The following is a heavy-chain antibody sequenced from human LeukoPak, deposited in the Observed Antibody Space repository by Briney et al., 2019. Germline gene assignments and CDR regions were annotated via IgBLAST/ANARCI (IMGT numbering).Heavy chain of an antibody. J-gene: IGHJ3*02. CDR2: IYYSGST. CDR1: GGSISSYY. Sequence: SETLSLTCTVSGGSISSYYWSWIRQPPGKGLEWIGYIYYSGSTNYNPSLESRVTISVDTSKNQFSLKLSSVTAADTAVYYCARGPFGVVIIGAFDIWGQGTMVTVSS. CDR3: ARGPFGVVIIGAFDI. V-gene: IGHV4-59*01. D-gene: IGHD3-3*01.